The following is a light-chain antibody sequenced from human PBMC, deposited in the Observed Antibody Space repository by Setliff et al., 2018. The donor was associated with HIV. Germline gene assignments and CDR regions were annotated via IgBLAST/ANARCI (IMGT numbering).Light chain of an antibody. CDR2: DVS. CDR1: SSDVGGYNY. V-gene: IGLV2-14*03. J-gene: IGLJ1*01. CDR3: SSYTSSSTPYV. Sequence: QSVLTQPASVSGSPGQSITIFCTGTSSDVGGYNYVSWYQQHPGKGPKVMIYDVSNRPSGVSNRFSGSKSGNTASLTISGLQAEGEADYYYSSYTSSSTPYVFGTGTKVT.